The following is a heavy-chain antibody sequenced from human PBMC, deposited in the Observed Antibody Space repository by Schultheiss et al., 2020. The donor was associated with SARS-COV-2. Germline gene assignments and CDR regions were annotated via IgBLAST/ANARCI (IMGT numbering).Heavy chain of an antibody. CDR1: GYTFTGYY. CDR2: INPIFGTA. J-gene: IGHJ4*02. V-gene: IGHV1-69*06. Sequence: SVKVSCKASGYTFTGYYMHWVRQAPGQGLEWMGWINPIFGTANYAQKFQGRVTITADKSTSTAYMELSSLRSEDTAVYYCARDLPFTMVRGVLDYWGQGTLVTVSS. CDR3: ARDLPFTMVRGVLDY. D-gene: IGHD3-10*01.